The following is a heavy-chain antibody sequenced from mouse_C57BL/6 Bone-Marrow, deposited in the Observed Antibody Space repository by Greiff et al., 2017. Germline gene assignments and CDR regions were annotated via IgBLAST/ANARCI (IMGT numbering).Heavy chain of an antibody. CDR3: ASPNWAWFAE. CDR1: GFHIKDYY. Sequence: EVKLMESGAELVKPGASVKLSCTASGFHIKDYYMHWVKQRTELGLEWIGRIDPEDGEPIYAPKFQGKATITADTSSNTACLQLSSLTSEDTAVYYCASPNWAWFAEWGEGILETVAA. V-gene: IGHV14-2*01. CDR2: IDPEDGEP. D-gene: IGHD4-1*02. J-gene: IGHJ3*01.